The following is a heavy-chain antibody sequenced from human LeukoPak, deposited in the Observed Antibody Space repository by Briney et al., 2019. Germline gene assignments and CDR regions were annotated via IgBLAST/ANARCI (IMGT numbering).Heavy chain of an antibody. Sequence: GGSLRLSCAASGFTFSSYWMSWVRQAPGKGLERVANIKQDGSEKYYVDSVKGRFTISRDNAKNSLYLQMNSLRAEDTAVYYCATGPYCSSTSCYKPNDYWGQGTLVTVSS. CDR2: IKQDGSEK. J-gene: IGHJ4*02. D-gene: IGHD2-2*02. V-gene: IGHV3-7*01. CDR1: GFTFSSYW. CDR3: ATGPYCSSTSCYKPNDY.